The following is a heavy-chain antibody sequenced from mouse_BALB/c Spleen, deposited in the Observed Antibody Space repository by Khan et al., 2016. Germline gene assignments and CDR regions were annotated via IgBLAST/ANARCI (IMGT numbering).Heavy chain of an antibody. J-gene: IGHJ1*01. CDR3: ARAGDFYDSYWFFDV. D-gene: IGHD1-1*01. CDR1: GYSISSGYS. V-gene: IGHV3-1*02. Sequence: EVQLQESGPDLVKPSQSLSLTCTVTGYSISSGYSWHWIRQFPGNKLEWMGSIHYSGSTKYNPPLKSRISIPRDTSKNQFFLQLNSVTTEDTATYYCARAGDFYDSYWFFDVWGAGTRSPSPQ. CDR2: IHYSGST.